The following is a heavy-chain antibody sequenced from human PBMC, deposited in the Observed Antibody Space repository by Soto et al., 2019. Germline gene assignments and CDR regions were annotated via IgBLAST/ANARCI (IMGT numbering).Heavy chain of an antibody. CDR1: GFTFSSYS. CDR2: IFVSSTII. J-gene: IGHJ4*02. Sequence: EVQLVESGGGLVQPGGSLRLSCVASGFTFSSYSMVWVRQAPGKGLEWISYIFVSSTIIYYADSVKGRFTVSRDNAQNSLVLLMNSLRAEDTAVYYCARDKDWAFDYWGQGTLVTVSS. CDR3: ARDKDWAFDY. V-gene: IGHV3-48*04. D-gene: IGHD3-9*01.